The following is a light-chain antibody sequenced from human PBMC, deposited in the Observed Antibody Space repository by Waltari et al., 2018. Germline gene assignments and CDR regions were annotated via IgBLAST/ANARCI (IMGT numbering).Light chain of an antibody. CDR1: STDLASYNL. CDR3: CSYTGSSTSYG. J-gene: IGLJ1*01. CDR2: EAT. V-gene: IGLV2-23*01. Sequence: QSALSQPASVSGSPGQSLTITCPGASTDLASYNLVSWYQHYPNRAPKLIIYEATKRPSGISHRFSGAKSGATASLRISGLQADDEADYYCCSYTGSSTSYGCGGGTKVTVL.